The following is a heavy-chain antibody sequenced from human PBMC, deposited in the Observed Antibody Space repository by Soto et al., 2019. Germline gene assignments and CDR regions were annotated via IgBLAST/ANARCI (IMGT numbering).Heavy chain of an antibody. J-gene: IGHJ3*02. CDR3: ARGYYDSSGYHGGDAFDI. V-gene: IGHV4-4*07. CDR1: GGSISSYY. Sequence: LSLTCTVSGGSISSYYWSWIRQPAGKGLEWIGRIYTSGSTNYNPSLKSRVTMSVDTSKNQFSLKLSSVTAADTAVYYCARGYYDSSGYHGGDAFDIWGQGTMVTVSS. CDR2: IYTSGST. D-gene: IGHD3-22*01.